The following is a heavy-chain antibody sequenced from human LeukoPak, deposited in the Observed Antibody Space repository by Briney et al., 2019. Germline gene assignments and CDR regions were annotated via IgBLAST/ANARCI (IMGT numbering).Heavy chain of an antibody. D-gene: IGHD3-22*01. CDR3: ARGIGWFDP. V-gene: IGHV4-34*01. Sequence: KTSETLSLTCAVYGGSFSGYYWSWIRQPPGKGLEWIGEINHSGSTNYNPSLKGRVTISVDTSKNQFSLKLSSVTAADTAVYYCARGIGWFDPWGQGTLVTVSS. CDR2: INHSGST. CDR1: GGSFSGYY. J-gene: IGHJ5*02.